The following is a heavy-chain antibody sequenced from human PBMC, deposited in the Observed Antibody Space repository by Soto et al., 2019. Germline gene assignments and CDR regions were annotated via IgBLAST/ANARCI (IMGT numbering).Heavy chain of an antibody. J-gene: IGHJ4*02. D-gene: IGHD1-26*01. Sequence: EVQLVESGGGLVQPGGSLRLSCAASGFTVSSNYMSWVRQDPGKGLEWVSVIYSGGSTYYADSVKGRFTISRDNSKNTLYLQMNSLRAEDTAVYYCARGDYSETYYFDYWGQGTLVTVSS. CDR1: GFTVSSNY. CDR2: IYSGGST. CDR3: ARGDYSETYYFDY. V-gene: IGHV3-66*01.